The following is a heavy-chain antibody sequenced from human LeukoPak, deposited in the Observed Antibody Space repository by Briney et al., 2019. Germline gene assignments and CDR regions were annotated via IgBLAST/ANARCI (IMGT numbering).Heavy chain of an antibody. J-gene: IGHJ4*02. CDR2: IRYDGSNK. CDR3: AKDQKYYGSGSYSFDY. V-gene: IGHV3-30*02. D-gene: IGHD3-10*01. CDR1: GFTFSSYG. Sequence: PGGSLRLSCAASGFTFSSYGMHWVRQAPGKGLEWVAFIRYDGSNKYYADSVKGRFTISRDNSKNTLYLRMNSLRAEDTAVYYCAKDQKYYGSGSYSFDYWGQGTLVTVSS.